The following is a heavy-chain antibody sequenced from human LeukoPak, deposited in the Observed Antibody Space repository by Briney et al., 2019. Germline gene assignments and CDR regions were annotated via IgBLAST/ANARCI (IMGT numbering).Heavy chain of an antibody. CDR2: MNPNSGNT. D-gene: IGHD4-17*01. J-gene: IGHJ4*02. Sequence: ASVKVSCKASGYTFTSYDINWARQATGQGLEWVGWMNPNSGNTGYAQKFQGRVTMTRNTSISTAYMELRRLRSEDTAVYFCARGCSNDYGDSPVDYWGQGTLVTVSS. V-gene: IGHV1-8*01. CDR3: ARGCSNDYGDSPVDY. CDR1: GYTFTSYD.